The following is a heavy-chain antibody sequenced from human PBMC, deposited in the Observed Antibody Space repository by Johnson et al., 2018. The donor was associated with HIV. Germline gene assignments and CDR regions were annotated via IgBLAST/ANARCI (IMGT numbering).Heavy chain of an antibody. CDR2: ISYDANNK. Sequence: QMLLVESGGGVVQPGRSLRLSCAASGFTFSTYALHWVRQAPGKGLEWVAVISYDANNKYYADSVKGRFIISRDNSENTLYLQMNSLRAEDTAVYYCARGGEYSSSLYAFDIWGQGTMVTVSS. D-gene: IGHD6-13*01. CDR1: GFTFSTYA. CDR3: ARGGEYSSSLYAFDI. J-gene: IGHJ3*02. V-gene: IGHV3-30*04.